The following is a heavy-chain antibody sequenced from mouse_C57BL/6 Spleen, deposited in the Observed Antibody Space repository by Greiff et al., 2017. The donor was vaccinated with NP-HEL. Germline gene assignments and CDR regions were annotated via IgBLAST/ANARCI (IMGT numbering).Heavy chain of an antibody. V-gene: IGHV1-53*01. CDR3: ARSSEPKLWYYFDY. J-gene: IGHJ2*01. CDR2: INPSNGGT. D-gene: IGHD1-1*02. CDR1: GYTFTSYW. Sequence: VKLVESGPELVKPGASVKLSCKASGYTFTSYWMHWVKQRPGQGLEWIGNINPSNGGTNYNEKFKSKATLTVDKSSSTAYMQLSSLTSEDSAVYYCARSSEPKLWYYFDYWGQGTTLTVSS.